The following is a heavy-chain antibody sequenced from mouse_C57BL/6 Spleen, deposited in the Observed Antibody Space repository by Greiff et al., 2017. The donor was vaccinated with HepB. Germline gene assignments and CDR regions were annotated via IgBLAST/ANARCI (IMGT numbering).Heavy chain of an antibody. J-gene: IGHJ4*01. Sequence: QVQLQQSGAELVKPGASVKISCKASGYAFSSYWMNWVKQRPGKGLEWIGQIYPGDGDTNYNGKFQGKATLAADKSSSTAYLQLSRLTSEDSAVYFCARGDGGPLLWDYWGQGTSVTVSS. CDR3: ARGDGGPLLWDY. V-gene: IGHV1-80*01. D-gene: IGHD1-1*02. CDR1: GYAFSSYW. CDR2: IYPGDGDT.